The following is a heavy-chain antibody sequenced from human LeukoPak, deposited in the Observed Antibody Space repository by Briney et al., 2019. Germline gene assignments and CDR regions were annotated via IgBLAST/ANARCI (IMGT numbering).Heavy chain of an antibody. D-gene: IGHD3-22*01. CDR1: GFTFSSYA. CDR2: INQDGSEK. CDR3: ARYYDGSGQDDCFDY. J-gene: IGHJ4*02. V-gene: IGHV3-7*01. Sequence: PGGSLRLSCAASGFTFSSYAMSWVRQAPGKGLQWVANINQDGSEKYYVDSVKGRFTISRDNAKSSMYLQMNSLRAEDTAVYYCARYYDGSGQDDCFDYWGQGTLVTVSS.